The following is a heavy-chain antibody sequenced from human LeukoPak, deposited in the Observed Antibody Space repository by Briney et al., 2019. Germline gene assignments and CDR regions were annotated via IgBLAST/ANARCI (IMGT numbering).Heavy chain of an antibody. J-gene: IGHJ6*02. D-gene: IGHD2-21*01. CDR2: IGSNGGST. CDR3: ARVYSPVNGYYYYYGMDV. CDR1: GFTFSSYA. V-gene: IGHV3-64*01. Sequence: GGSLRLSCAASGFTFSSYAMHWVRQAPGKGLEYVSAIGSNGGSTYYANSVKGRFTISRDNSKNTLYLQMGSLRAEDMAVYYCARVYSPVNGYYYYYGMDVWGQGTTVTVSS.